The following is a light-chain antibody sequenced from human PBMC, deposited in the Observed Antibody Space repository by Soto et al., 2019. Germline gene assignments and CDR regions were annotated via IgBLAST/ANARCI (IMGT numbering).Light chain of an antibody. Sequence: QSVLPQPPSASGSPGQSVTISCTGTSSDVGAYDYVSWYQQHPGKAPKLMIYEINKRPSGVPDRFSGSKSGNTASLTVSGLQAEDGADYYCSSFAGSNNFPYVFGTRTNVTVL. CDR3: SSFAGSNNFPYV. J-gene: IGLJ1*01. CDR1: SSDVGAYDY. CDR2: EIN. V-gene: IGLV2-8*01.